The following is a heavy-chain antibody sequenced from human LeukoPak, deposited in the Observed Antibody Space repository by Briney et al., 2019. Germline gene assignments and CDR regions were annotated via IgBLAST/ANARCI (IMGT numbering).Heavy chain of an antibody. CDR3: AREIVVVPAAPILPPRLAY. V-gene: IGHV3-30*04. CDR2: IPYDDSNK. J-gene: IGHJ4*02. D-gene: IGHD2-2*01. Sequence: GGCLRLACAASGFTFSSYAIHSVRQAPGKGLEWEAVIPYDDSNKYYADSVKGRFTISTDNSKNTLYLQMNSLRAADTAVYYCAREIVVVPAAPILPPRLAYWGQGTLVTVSS. CDR1: GFTFSSYA.